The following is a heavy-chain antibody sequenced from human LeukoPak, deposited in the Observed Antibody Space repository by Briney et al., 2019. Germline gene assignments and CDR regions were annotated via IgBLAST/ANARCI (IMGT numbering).Heavy chain of an antibody. CDR3: ARVGIAAADLDY. CDR2: INAGNGHT. V-gene: IGHV1-3*01. J-gene: IGHJ4*02. D-gene: IGHD6-13*01. Sequence: ASVKVSCKASGYTFTSYAMHWVRQAPGQRLEWMGWINAGNGHTKYSQKFQGRVTITRDTSASTAYMELSSLRSEDTAVYYCARVGIAAADLDYWGQGTLVTVSS. CDR1: GYTFTSYA.